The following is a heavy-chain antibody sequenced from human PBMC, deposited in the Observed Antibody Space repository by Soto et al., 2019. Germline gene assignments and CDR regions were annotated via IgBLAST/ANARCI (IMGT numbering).Heavy chain of an antibody. CDR3: ARIGYSSSAFDY. CDR2: IEQDGSEI. J-gene: IGHJ4*02. V-gene: IGHV3-7*04. Sequence: EVQLVESGGGLVQRGGSLRLSCAASGFTFSRYWMSWVRKAPGKGLEWVANIEQDGSEIHYVDSMKGRFTPSRDNAKNSLYLQLNTLRVEDTAVYYCARIGYSSSAFDYWGQGTLVTVSS. D-gene: IGHD6-13*01. CDR1: GFTFSRYW.